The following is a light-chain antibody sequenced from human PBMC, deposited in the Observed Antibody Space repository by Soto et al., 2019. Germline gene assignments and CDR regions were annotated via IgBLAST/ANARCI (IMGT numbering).Light chain of an antibody. CDR1: SSDVGGYNY. J-gene: IGLJ2*01. V-gene: IGLV2-8*01. CDR2: EVS. Sequence: QSALTQPPSASGSPGQSVTISCTGTSSDVGGYNYVSWYQQHPGKAPKLMISEVSKRPSGVPDRFSGSKSGNTASLTVSGLQAEDEADYYCSSYAGSKILVFGGGTQLTVL. CDR3: SSYAGSKILV.